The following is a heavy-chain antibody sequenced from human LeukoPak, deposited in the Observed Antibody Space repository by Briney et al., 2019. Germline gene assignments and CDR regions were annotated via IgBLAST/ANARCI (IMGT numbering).Heavy chain of an antibody. Sequence: ASVKVSCKASGYTFTSYAMHWVRQAPGQRLEWMGWINAGNGNTKYSQKFQGRVTITRDTSASTAYMELSSLRSEDTAVYYCARAIWFGELLGWFDPWGQGTLVTVSS. CDR3: ARAIWFGELLGWFDP. CDR1: GYTFTSYA. CDR2: INAGNGNT. V-gene: IGHV1-3*01. D-gene: IGHD3-10*01. J-gene: IGHJ5*02.